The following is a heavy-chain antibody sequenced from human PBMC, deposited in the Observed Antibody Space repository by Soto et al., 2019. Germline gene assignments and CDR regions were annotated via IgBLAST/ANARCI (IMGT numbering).Heavy chain of an antibody. CDR1: GYTFTSYG. J-gene: IGHJ3*02. CDR2: ISAYNGNT. D-gene: IGHD4-17*01. CDR3: ESDLRWHAFDI. V-gene: IGHV1-18*01. Sequence: QVPLVQSGAEVKKPGASVKVSCKASGYTFTSYGISWVRQAPGQGLEWMGWISAYNGNTNYAPKLQGRVTMTPNTSTSAAYMELRSLSSDAPAVYYCESDLRWHAFDIWGQGTMVTFSS.